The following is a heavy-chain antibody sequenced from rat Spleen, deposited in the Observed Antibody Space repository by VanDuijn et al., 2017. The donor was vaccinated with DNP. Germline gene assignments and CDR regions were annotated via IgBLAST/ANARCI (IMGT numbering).Heavy chain of an antibody. CDR2: LSFDGSKP. J-gene: IGHJ3*01. V-gene: IGHV5-20*01. CDR1: GFIFSDYY. Sequence: EVQLVESEGDLVQPGRSLKLSCSASGFIFSDYYMAWVRQSPSKGLEWVASLSFDGSKPYYRDSVRGRFTISRDNAKSSLYLQMDSLRSEDTATYYCTTDYYSSGYWGQGTLVTVSS. CDR3: TTDYYSSGY. D-gene: IGHD1-2*01.